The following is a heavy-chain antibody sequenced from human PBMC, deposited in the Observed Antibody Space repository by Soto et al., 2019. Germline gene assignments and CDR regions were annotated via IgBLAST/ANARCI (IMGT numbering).Heavy chain of an antibody. V-gene: IGHV1-69*01. CDR3: ASAGYYGSGSYSVTNWFDP. CDR2: IIPIFGTA. D-gene: IGHD3-10*01. Sequence: QVQLVQSGAEVKKPGSSVKVSCKASGGTFSSYAISWVRQAPGQGLEWMGGIIPIFGTANYAQKFQGRVTSTADESTSTAYMELSSLRSEDTAVYYCASAGYYGSGSYSVTNWFDPWGQGTLVTVSS. CDR1: GGTFSSYA. J-gene: IGHJ5*02.